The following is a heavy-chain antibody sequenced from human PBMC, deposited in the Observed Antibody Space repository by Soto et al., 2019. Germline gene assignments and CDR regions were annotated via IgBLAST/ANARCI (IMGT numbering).Heavy chain of an antibody. CDR2: IYNSGSS. D-gene: IGHD2-15*01. J-gene: IGHJ4*02. CDR1: GVSISSGGYY. Sequence: SDTLSLTCTVSGVSISSGGYYWSWIRQRPGTGLEWIGFIYNSGSSHYNPSLQSRVTISGDASKNQFSLKVTSVTAADTAVYYCARVHRYCSGGSCYLLDYWGQGALVTVSS. V-gene: IGHV4-31*03. CDR3: ARVHRYCSGGSCYLLDY.